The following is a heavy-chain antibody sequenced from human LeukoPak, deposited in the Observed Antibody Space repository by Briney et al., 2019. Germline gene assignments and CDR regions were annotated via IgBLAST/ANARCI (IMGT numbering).Heavy chain of an antibody. Sequence: PSETLSLTCTVSGVSISDYYWSRVRQPPGKGLEWIGYIYYTGSTDYNPSLKSRVTMSLDTSKNQFSLNLRSVTATDTAVYYCARRTYYDTLTGYNYWYFNLWGRGTLVTVSS. CDR3: ARRTYYDTLTGYNYWYFNL. CDR1: GVSISDYY. V-gene: IGHV4-59*01. J-gene: IGHJ2*01. CDR2: IYYTGST. D-gene: IGHD3-9*01.